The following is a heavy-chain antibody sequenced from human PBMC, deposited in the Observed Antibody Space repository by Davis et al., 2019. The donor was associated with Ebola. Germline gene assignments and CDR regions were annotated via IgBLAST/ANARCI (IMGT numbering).Heavy chain of an antibody. CDR2: ISAYNGDT. CDR3: ARDRIATTGNEGVGWFDP. Sequence: ASVKVSCKASGYTFSNYGISWVRQAPGQGLEWMGWISAYNGDTNYAQKFQGRVTMTKDTSTNTAYMELSSLRSDDTAVYYCARDRIATTGNEGVGWFDPWGQGTLVTVSS. CDR1: GYTFSNYG. V-gene: IGHV1-18*01. J-gene: IGHJ5*02. D-gene: IGHD6-13*01.